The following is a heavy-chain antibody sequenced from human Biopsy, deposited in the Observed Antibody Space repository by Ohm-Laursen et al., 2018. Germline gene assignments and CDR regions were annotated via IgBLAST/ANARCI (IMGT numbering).Heavy chain of an antibody. J-gene: IGHJ6*02. Sequence: RSLRLSCTASGFSFDDFAMHWVRQSPGKGLEWVAGIDWNSRNINYGDSVKGRFSVSRDNAKNSLYLQMNSLRGEDTALYYCVKDTNWNYVWDRPGATKGMDVWGQGTTVTVPS. CDR1: GFSFDDFA. CDR3: VKDTNWNYVWDRPGATKGMDV. D-gene: IGHD1-7*01. V-gene: IGHV3-9*01. CDR2: IDWNSRNI.